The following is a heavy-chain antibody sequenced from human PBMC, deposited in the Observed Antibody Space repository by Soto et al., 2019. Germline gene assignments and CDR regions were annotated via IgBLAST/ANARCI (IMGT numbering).Heavy chain of an antibody. V-gene: IGHV4-61*01. J-gene: IGHJ4*02. CDR3: AREYSNSPEAFDI. D-gene: IGHD1-26*01. CDR1: GGSVNSDYYY. CDR2: IYNSGRT. Sequence: SETLSLTCTVSGGSVNSDYYYWTWIRRPPGKGLEWIGYIYNSGRTNYNPSLKSRVSISMDTSRNQFSLKLTSVTAADTAVFYCAREYSNSPEAFDIWGQGSLVTVSS.